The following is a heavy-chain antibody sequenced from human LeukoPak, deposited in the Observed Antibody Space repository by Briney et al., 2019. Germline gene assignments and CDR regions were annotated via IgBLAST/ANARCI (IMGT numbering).Heavy chain of an antibody. V-gene: IGHV1-2*02. Sequence: GASVKVSCKASGYTFTDYFMNWVRQAPGQGLEWMGWINPNSGGTNYAQKFQGRVTMTRDTSISTAYMELSRLRSDDTAVYYCARERVDSSGYSNDAFDIWGQGTMVTVSS. CDR3: ARERVDSSGYSNDAFDI. CDR1: GYTFTDYF. CDR2: INPNSGGT. D-gene: IGHD3-22*01. J-gene: IGHJ3*02.